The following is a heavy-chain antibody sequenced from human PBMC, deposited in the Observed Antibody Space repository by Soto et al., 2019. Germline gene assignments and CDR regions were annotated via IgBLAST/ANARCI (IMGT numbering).Heavy chain of an antibody. CDR1: GFSLSSSGVG. D-gene: IGHD6-13*01. CDR2: IYWDDGK. Sequence: QITLKESGPTLMKPTQTLTLTCTFSGFSLSSSGVGVGWIRQPPGKALEWLALIYWDDGKRYSPSLKSRLTITKDTSKNQVVLTMTNMDPVDTATYYCAHSPSRWYPYYFDSWGQGTLVTVSS. CDR3: AHSPSRWYPYYFDS. V-gene: IGHV2-5*02. J-gene: IGHJ4*02.